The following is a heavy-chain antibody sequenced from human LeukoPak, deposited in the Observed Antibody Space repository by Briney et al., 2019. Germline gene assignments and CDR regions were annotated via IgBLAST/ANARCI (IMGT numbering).Heavy chain of an antibody. J-gene: IGHJ4*02. CDR1: GGSISSGGYY. Sequence: PPQTLSLTCTVSGGSISSGGYYWSWIRQHPGKGLEWIGYIYYSGSTYYNPSLKSRVTISVDTSKNQFSLKLSSVTAADTAVYYCARVWKKAYYFDYWGQGTLVTVSS. CDR2: IYYSGST. D-gene: IGHD3-3*01. CDR3: ARVWKKAYYFDY. V-gene: IGHV4-31*03.